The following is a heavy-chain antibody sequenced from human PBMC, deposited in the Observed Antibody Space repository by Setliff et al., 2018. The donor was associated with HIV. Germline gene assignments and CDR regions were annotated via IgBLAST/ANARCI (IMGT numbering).Heavy chain of an antibody. CDR3: ARAGGLRMDRGVVSDY. D-gene: IGHD3-10*01. V-gene: IGHV1-69*10. CDR1: GGTFNNDA. J-gene: IGHJ4*02. CDR2: IVPVLGIT. Sequence: ASVKVSCKASGGTFNNDAISWVRQAPGQGLEWMGGIVPVLGITNYSPKFQGRVTITTDESTTTAYMDLSSLRSEDTAVYYCARAGGLRMDRGVVSDYWGQGTLVTVS.